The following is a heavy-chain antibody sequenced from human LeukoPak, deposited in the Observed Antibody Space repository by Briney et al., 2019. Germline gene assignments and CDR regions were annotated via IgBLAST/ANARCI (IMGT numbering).Heavy chain of an antibody. D-gene: IGHD3-9*01. CDR3: ARGSRGVLRYFDWSSYYFDY. J-gene: IGHJ4*02. CDR2: IYYSGST. CDR1: GVSISSSSYY. V-gene: IGHV4-39*07. Sequence: SETLSLTCTDSGVSISSSSYYWGWIRQPPGKGLESIGSIYYSGSTYYNPSLKSRVTISVDTSKNQFSLKLSSVTAADTAVYYCARGSRGVLRYFDWSSYYFDYWGLGTLVTVSS.